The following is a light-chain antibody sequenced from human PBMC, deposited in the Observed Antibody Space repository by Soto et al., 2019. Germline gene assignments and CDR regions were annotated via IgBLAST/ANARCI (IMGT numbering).Light chain of an antibody. V-gene: IGKV1-5*03. CDR3: QQYNSYSVT. Sequence: EIQMTPCPSTLSAHLAARVMIACRASHSISSWLALYQQKAGKAPKLLIYTASSLESGVPSRFSGSGSGTEFTLTISSLQPDDFATYYCQQYNSYSVTFGQGTKVDI. CDR2: TAS. J-gene: IGKJ1*01. CDR1: HSISSW.